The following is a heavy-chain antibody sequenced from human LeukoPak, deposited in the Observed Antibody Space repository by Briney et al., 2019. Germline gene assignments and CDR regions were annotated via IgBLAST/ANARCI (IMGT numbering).Heavy chain of an antibody. Sequence: PSETLSLTCTVSGGSISGYYWSWIRQPPGKGMERVGTFCSSGDTFYIPSLTSRVLISADTSKSRFSLRLNSLIATDTALYYCARHKGPHIARIVLGNNRFDSWGQGILVIGSS. J-gene: IGHJ5*01. CDR2: FCSSGDT. CDR1: GGSISGYY. CDR3: ARHKGPHIARIVLGNNRFDS. V-gene: IGHV4-59*04. D-gene: IGHD3-22*01.